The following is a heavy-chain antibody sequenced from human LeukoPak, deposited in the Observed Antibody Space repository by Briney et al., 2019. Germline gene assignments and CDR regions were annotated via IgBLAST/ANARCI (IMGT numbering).Heavy chain of an antibody. Sequence: ASVKVSCKSSGYTFTSYGISWVRQAIGRRLEWRGWISAYNGNTNYAQKLQGRVTMTTDTSTSTAYMELRSLRSDDTAVYYCARGDGSYYGGGTDYWGQGTLVTVSS. D-gene: IGHD1-26*01. V-gene: IGHV1-18*01. J-gene: IGHJ4*02. CDR1: GYTFTSYG. CDR2: ISAYNGNT. CDR3: ARGDGSYYGGGTDY.